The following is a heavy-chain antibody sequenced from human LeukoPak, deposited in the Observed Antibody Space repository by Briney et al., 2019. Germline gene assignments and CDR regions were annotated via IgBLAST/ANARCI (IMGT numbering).Heavy chain of an antibody. CDR1: GFSFSSYW. D-gene: IGHD3-22*01. V-gene: IGHV3-7*05. J-gene: IGHJ4*02. CDR3: AREVRYYDSSAKYFDS. Sequence: GGSLRLSCAASGFSFSSYWMSWVRQAPGKGLEWVADIKQGGSEKYYVDSVKGRFTISRDNAKNSLYLQMNSLRAEDTAVFYCAREVRYYDSSAKYFDSWGQGTLVTVSS. CDR2: IKQGGSEK.